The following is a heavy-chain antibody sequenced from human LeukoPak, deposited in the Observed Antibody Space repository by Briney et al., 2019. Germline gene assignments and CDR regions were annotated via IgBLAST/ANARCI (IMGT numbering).Heavy chain of an antibody. J-gene: IGHJ4*02. CDR2: INEGSNLK. Sequence: GESLRLSCAASGFTFSAYWMTWVRQAPGKGLEWVANINEGSNLKMYVDSVKGRFTISRDYTTNSLYLQMNSLRAEDTAVYYCAKDRSLNFDYWGQGTLVTVSS. CDR1: GFTFSAYW. CDR3: AKDRSLNFDY. V-gene: IGHV3-7*03.